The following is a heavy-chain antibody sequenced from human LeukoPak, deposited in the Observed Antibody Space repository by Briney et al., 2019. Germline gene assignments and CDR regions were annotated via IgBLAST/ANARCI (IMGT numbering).Heavy chain of an antibody. CDR3: VKDITVATITTDY. CDR2: ISSNGGST. Sequence: GGSLRLSCSASGFTFSSYAMHWVRQAPGKGLECVSAISSNGGSTYYADSVKGRFTISRDNSKNTLYLQMSSLRAEDTAVYYCVKDITVATITTDYWGQGTLVTVSS. D-gene: IGHD5-12*01. V-gene: IGHV3-64D*06. CDR1: GFTFSSYA. J-gene: IGHJ4*02.